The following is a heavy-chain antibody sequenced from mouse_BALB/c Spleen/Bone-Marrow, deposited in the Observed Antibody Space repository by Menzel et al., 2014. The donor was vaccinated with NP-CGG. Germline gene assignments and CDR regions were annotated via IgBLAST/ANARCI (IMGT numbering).Heavy chain of an antibody. V-gene: IGHV5-17*02. Sequence: EVMLVESGGGLVQPGGSRKLSSAASGFTFSSFGMHWVRQAPEKGLEWVAYISSGSSTIYYADTVKGRFTISRDNPKNTLFLQMTSLRSEDTAMYYCARSLLRLSYAMDYWGQGTSVTVSS. J-gene: IGHJ4*01. CDR3: ARSLLRLSYAMDY. D-gene: IGHD1-2*01. CDR1: GFTFSSFG. CDR2: ISSGSSTI.